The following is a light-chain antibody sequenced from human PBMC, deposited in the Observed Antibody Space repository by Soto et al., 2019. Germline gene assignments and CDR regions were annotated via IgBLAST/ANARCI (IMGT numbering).Light chain of an antibody. CDR2: GAS. CDR1: QSVSNN. V-gene: IGKV3-15*01. J-gene: IGKJ1*01. Sequence: EIVMTQSPATLSVSPGERATLSCRASQSVSNNLAWYQQKPGQAPRLLIYGASTRATGIPATFSGSGSGTEFTHTISSLQSEDFALYYCQQYNTWPRTFGQGTKVEIK. CDR3: QQYNTWPRT.